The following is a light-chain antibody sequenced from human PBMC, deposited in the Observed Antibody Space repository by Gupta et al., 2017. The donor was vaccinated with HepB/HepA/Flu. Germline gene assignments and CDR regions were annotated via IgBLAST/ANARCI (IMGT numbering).Light chain of an antibody. CDR1: QSVLYSSNNKNY. J-gene: IGKJ1*01. V-gene: IGKV4-1*01. CDR3: QLDASTPNP. Sequence: DIVMTQSPDSLAVSLGERATINCKSSQSVLYSSNNKNYLAWYQQKPGQPPKLLIYWASTRESGVPDLFSGSGPGTDFTLTISSLQAEDVAVYYCQLDASTPNPFGQGTKVEIK. CDR2: WAS.